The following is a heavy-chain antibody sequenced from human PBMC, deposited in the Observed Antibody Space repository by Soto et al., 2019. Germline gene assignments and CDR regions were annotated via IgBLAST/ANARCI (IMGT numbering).Heavy chain of an antibody. Sequence: PSETLSLTCAVYGGSFSGYYWSWIRQPPGKGLEWIGDINHSGSTNYNPSLKSRVTISVDTSKNQFSLKLSSVTAADTAVYYCARDRNYDILTGFDYWGQGTLVTVSS. CDR2: INHSGST. J-gene: IGHJ4*02. V-gene: IGHV4-34*01. CDR1: GGSFSGYY. CDR3: ARDRNYDILTGFDY. D-gene: IGHD3-9*01.